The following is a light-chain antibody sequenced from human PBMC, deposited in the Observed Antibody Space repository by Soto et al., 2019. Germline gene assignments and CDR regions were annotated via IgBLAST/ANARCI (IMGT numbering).Light chain of an antibody. J-gene: IGLJ1*01. Sequence: SYELTQPPSVSVSPGQTASITCSGATLGDKYACWYQQKPGQSPVLVIYQDSTRPSGITERFSGSNSGNTSTLTISGTQAMDEADYYCQAWDSSTRVFGTGTKLTVL. CDR1: TLGDKY. CDR3: QAWDSSTRV. CDR2: QDS. V-gene: IGLV3-1*01.